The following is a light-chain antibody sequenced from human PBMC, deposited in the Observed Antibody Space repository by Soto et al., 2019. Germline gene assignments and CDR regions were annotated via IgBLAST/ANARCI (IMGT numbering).Light chain of an antibody. Sequence: QSVLTQPPSVSAAPGQKVTISCSGSSSNIGGNSVSWYQQLPGTAPKLLIYDDNKRPSGIPDRFSGSKSGTSATLGITGFQTVDEADYYCGSWDSSLSAYVFGTGTNVTVL. CDR3: GSWDSSLSAYV. J-gene: IGLJ1*01. CDR2: DDN. CDR1: SSNIGGNS. V-gene: IGLV1-51*01.